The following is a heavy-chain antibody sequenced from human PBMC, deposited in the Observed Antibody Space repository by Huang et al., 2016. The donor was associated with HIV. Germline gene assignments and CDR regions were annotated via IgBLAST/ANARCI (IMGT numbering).Heavy chain of an antibody. Sequence: DVQLMESGGGLVKPGGSLRISCAGWGFSLNYFGMNWVRQVPGKGLEWVSFSRCSGNQIYYADSVKGRFTISRDNAKKSVFLQMDSLRGEDTVVILDAFDVWGHGTLVAVSS. CDR1: GFSLNYFG. J-gene: IGHJ3*01. D-gene: IGHD2-15*01. CDR3: AFDV. V-gene: IGHV3-21*02. CDR2: SRCSGNQI.